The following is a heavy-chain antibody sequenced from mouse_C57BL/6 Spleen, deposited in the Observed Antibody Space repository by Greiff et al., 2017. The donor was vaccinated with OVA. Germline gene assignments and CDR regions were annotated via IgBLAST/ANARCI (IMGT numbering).Heavy chain of an antibody. CDR1: GYTFTEYT. CDR2: FYPGSGSI. V-gene: IGHV1-62-2*01. J-gene: IGHJ1*03. CDR3: AGHEDDDYYGSGYFDF. Sequence: QVQLQQSGAELVKPGASVKLSCKASGYTFTEYTIHWVKQRPGQGLEWIGWFYPGSGSIKYNEKFKDKATLTADKSSSTVYMELSRLTSEDSAVYFCAGHEDDDYYGSGYFDFWGTGTTVTVSS. D-gene: IGHD1-1*01.